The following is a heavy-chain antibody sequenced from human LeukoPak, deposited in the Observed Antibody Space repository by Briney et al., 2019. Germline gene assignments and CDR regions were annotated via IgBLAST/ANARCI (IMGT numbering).Heavy chain of an antibody. CDR2: IYHSGST. CDR3: ARDEFGDFQGFDY. CDR1: GGSISSGGYY. Sequence: SETLSLTCTVSGGSISSGGYYWSWIRQPPGKGLEWIGYIYHSGSTYYNPSLKSRVTISVDRSKNQFSLKLSSVTAADTAVYYCARDEFGDFQGFDYRGQGTRVTVSS. V-gene: IGHV4-30-2*01. D-gene: IGHD4-17*01. J-gene: IGHJ4*02.